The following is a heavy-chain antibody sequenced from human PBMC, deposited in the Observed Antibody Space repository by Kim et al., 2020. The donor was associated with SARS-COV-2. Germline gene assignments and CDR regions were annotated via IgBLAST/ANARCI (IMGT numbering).Heavy chain of an antibody. D-gene: IGHD3-16*01. CDR1: GFTFSSYG. J-gene: IGHJ6*02. CDR3: AKSLGLLPFYYGMDV. Sequence: GGSLRLSCAASGFTFSSYGIHWVRQAPGKGLEWVEVISYDGSNKYYADSVKGRFTISRDNSKNTLYLQMNSLRAEDTAVYYCAKSLGLLPFYYGMDVWGQGTTVTVSS. V-gene: IGHV3-30*18. CDR2: ISYDGSNK.